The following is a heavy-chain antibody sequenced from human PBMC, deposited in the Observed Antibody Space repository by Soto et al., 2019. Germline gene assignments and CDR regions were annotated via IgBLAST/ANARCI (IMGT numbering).Heavy chain of an antibody. CDR2: IYYSGST. CDR1: GGSISSYY. J-gene: IGHJ6*02. V-gene: IGHV4-59*01. CDR3: ASSNIAAAGFYYYGMDV. Sequence: SETLSLTCTVSGGSISSYYWSWIRQPPGKGLEWIGYIYYSGSTNYNPSLKSRVTISVDTSKNQFSLKLSSVTAADTAVYYCASSNIAAAGFYYYGMDVWGRGTTIT. D-gene: IGHD6-13*01.